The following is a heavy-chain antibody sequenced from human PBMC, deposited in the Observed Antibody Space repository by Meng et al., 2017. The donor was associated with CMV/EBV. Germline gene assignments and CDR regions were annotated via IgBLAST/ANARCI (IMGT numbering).Heavy chain of an antibody. Sequence: GESLKISCAASGFTFSSYSMNWVRQAPGKGLEWVSSISSSSSYIYYADSVKGRFTISRDNAKNSLYLQMNSLRAEDTAVYYCARDRWQSQVVPSRVHWLDPWGQGTLVTVSS. CDR3: ARDRWQSQVVPSRVHWLDP. V-gene: IGHV3-21*01. D-gene: IGHD2-2*01. CDR2: ISSSSSYI. J-gene: IGHJ5*02. CDR1: GFTFSSYS.